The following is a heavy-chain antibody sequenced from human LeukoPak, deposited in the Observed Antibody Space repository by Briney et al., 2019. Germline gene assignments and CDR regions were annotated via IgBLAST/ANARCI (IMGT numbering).Heavy chain of an antibody. D-gene: IGHD2-2*02. V-gene: IGHV1-69*02. CDR2: IIPILGIA. CDR1: GGTFSSYT. CDR3: ARSFGIAYTGV. Sequence: ASVKVSCKASGGTFSSYTISWVRQAPGQGLEWMGRIIPILGIANYAQRFQGRVTITADKSTSTAYMELSSLRSEDTAVYYCARSFGIAYTGVWGQGTLVTVSS. J-gene: IGHJ4*02.